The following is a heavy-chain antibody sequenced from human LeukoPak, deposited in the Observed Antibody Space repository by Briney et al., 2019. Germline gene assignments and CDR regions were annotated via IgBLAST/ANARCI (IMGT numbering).Heavy chain of an antibody. D-gene: IGHD2-15*01. J-gene: IGHJ4*02. CDR3: ARHPFATPFDY. CDR1: GGSFSGYY. Sequence: SETLSLTCAVYGGSFSGYYWSWIRQPLGKGLEWIGYAYYSGHTNYNSSLKSRVTMSLDTSKSQFSLRLSSVTAADTAVYFCARHPFATPFDYWGPGTLVTVSS. CDR2: AYYSGHT. V-gene: IGHV4-59*08.